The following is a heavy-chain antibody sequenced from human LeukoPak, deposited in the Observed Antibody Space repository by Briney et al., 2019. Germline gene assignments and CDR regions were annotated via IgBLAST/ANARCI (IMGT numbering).Heavy chain of an antibody. D-gene: IGHD1-26*01. V-gene: IGHV3-33*01. CDR3: ASVVGATGDWIDP. Sequence: PGRSLRLSCAASGFTFSSYGMHWVRQAPGKGLEWVAVIWYDGSNKYYADSVKGRFTISRDNSKNTLYLQMNSLRAEDTAVYYCASVVGATGDWIDPWGQGTLVTVSS. J-gene: IGHJ5*02. CDR1: GFTFSSYG. CDR2: IWYDGSNK.